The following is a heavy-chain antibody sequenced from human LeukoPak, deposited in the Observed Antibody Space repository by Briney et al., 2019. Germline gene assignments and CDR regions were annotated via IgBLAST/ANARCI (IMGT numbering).Heavy chain of an antibody. CDR2: IYYSGST. D-gene: IGHD3-10*01. Sequence: PSETLSLTCTVSGCSVSSGSYYWSWIRQPPGKGLEWIGYIYYSGSTNYNPSLKSRVTISVDTSKNQNDLTLGSVTAADTAVYYCARGQKIPRGGFDYWGQGTLVTVSS. V-gene: IGHV4-61*01. CDR3: ARGQKIPRGGFDY. J-gene: IGHJ4*02. CDR1: GCSVSSGSYY.